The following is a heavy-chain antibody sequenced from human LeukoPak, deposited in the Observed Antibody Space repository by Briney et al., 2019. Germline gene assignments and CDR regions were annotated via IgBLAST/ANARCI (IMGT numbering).Heavy chain of an antibody. CDR3: ARLAGAYCGGDCYSTGGYYDYMDV. V-gene: IGHV3-64*01. Sequence: GGPLRLSCAASGFPFSSSAMHWVRQAPGKGLEYVSAISSNGDSTYYAYSVKRRFTISRDNYKKTLYHKMGSLRAEDMAVYYWARLAGAYCGGDCYSTGGYYDYMDVWGKGTTVTVSS. D-gene: IGHD2-21*02. J-gene: IGHJ6*03. CDR1: GFPFSSSA. CDR2: ISSNGDST.